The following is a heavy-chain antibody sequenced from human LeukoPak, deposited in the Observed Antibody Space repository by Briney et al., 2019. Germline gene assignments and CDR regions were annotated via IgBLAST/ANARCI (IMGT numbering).Heavy chain of an antibody. V-gene: IGHV1-2*02. J-gene: IGHJ4*02. CDR2: MRPASGDS. Sequence: ASVKVSCKASGYSFTTYYVHWVRQAPGQGLEWMGYMRPASGDSNFAQKFQDRVTMTRDTSISTAYLELSRLTSDDTAVYYCTTEDKYCTTTTCADYWGQGTLVTVSS. CDR1: GYSFTTYY. D-gene: IGHD2-2*01. CDR3: TTEDKYCTTTTCADY.